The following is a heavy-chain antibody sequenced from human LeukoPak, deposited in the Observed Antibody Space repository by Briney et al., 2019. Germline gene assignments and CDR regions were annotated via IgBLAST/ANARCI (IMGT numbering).Heavy chain of an antibody. V-gene: IGHV3-7*01. CDR1: GFTFSSYW. CDR2: IKQDGGEK. Sequence: GGSLRLSCTASGFTFSSYWMSWVRQAPGKGLEWVANIKQDGGEKYYVDSVKGRFTISRDTSKNTVFLQMNSLRAEDTAVYYCARDTLRFGELPAFDYWGQGTLVTVSS. D-gene: IGHD3-10*01. CDR3: ARDTLRFGELPAFDY. J-gene: IGHJ4*02.